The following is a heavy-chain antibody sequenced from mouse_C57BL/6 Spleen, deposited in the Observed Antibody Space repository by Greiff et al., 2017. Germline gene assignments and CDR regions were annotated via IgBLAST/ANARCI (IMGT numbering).Heavy chain of an antibody. D-gene: IGHD1-1*01. Sequence: LQESGAELVKPGASVKISCKASGYAFSSYWMNWVKQRPGKGLEWIGQIYPGDGDTNSNGKFTGTATLTADKSSSTSYIQHSNLTSEDSAVYFCARHYDGSIYYDYAMDYWGQGTSVTVSA. CDR1: GYAFSSYW. V-gene: IGHV1-80*01. CDR3: ARHYDGSIYYDYAMDY. J-gene: IGHJ4*01. CDR2: IYPGDGDT.